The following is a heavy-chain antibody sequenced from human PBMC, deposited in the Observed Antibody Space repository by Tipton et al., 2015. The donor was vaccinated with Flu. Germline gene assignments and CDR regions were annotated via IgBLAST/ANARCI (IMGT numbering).Heavy chain of an antibody. D-gene: IGHD3-10*01. V-gene: IGHV3-9*01. CDR2: ISWNGDNI. CDR3: ANGDYHGGGGYSDY. CDR1: GITLSTFA. J-gene: IGHJ4*02. Sequence: SLRLSCATSGITLSTFAMSWVRQAPGKGLEWVSVISWNGDNIGYAASVKGRFTISRDNAKNSLYLQMNSLRADDTALYYCANGDYHGGGGYSDYWGRGTLVTVSS.